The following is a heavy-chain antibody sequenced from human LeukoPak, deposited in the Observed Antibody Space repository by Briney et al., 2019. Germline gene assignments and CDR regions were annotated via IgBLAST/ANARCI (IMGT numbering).Heavy chain of an antibody. CDR3: ASYCSGGSCYSVDEAFDI. D-gene: IGHD2-15*01. Sequence: SQTLSLTCTVSGGSISSGGYYWSWIRQHPGRGLEWIGYIYYSGSTYYNLSLKSRVTISVDTSKNQFSLKLSSVTAADTAVYYCASYCSGGSCYSVDEAFDIWGQGTMVTVSS. CDR2: IYYSGST. V-gene: IGHV4-31*03. J-gene: IGHJ3*02. CDR1: GGSISSGGYY.